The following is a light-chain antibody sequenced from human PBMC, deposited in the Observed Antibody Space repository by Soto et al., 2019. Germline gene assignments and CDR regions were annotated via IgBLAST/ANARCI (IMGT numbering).Light chain of an antibody. CDR2: GAS. Sequence: EMGLPQSQGPRSFPPGKEATSPSRAGRIISTNNLAWYQQNPGQAPRLLIYGASSRATGIPDRFRGSGSGTDFTLTISRLVPEDFAVYYCQRYGGSPRTFGQGTKVEI. CDR1: RIISTNN. CDR3: QRYGGSPRT. J-gene: IGKJ1*01. V-gene: IGKV3-20*01.